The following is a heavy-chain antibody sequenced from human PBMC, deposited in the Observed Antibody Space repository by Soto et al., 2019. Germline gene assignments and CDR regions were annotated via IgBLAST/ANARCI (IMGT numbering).Heavy chain of an antibody. D-gene: IGHD3-22*01. J-gene: IGHJ3*02. V-gene: IGHV2-5*02. CDR2: IYWADDK. CDR3: AHYLVVVIKYSFDI. Sequence: QITLKESGPTLVKPTQTLTLTCTFSGFSLSTSGVGVGWIRQPPGKALEWLALIYWADDKRYRPSLKSRLTITKDNSKNQVVLTMTNMEPVDTATYFCAHYLVVVIKYSFDILGQGTMVTGSS. CDR1: GFSLSTSGVG.